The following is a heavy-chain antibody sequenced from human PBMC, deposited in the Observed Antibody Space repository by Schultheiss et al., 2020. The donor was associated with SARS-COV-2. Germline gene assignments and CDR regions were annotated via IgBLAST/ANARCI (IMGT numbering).Heavy chain of an antibody. CDR1: GFTFGDYA. J-gene: IGHJ3*02. D-gene: IGHD6-19*01. CDR3: AKDLIPEVYSSGWLDAFDI. CDR2: ISGSGGST. Sequence: GGSLRLSCTASGFTFGDYAMSWFRQAPGKGLEWVAAISGSGGSTYYEDSVKGRFTISRDNSKNTLYLQMNSLRAEDTAVYYCAKDLIPEVYSSGWLDAFDIWVPGTMVTVSS. V-gene: IGHV3-23*01.